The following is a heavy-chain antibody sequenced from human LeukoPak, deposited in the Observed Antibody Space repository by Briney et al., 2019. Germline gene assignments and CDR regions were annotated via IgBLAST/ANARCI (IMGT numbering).Heavy chain of an antibody. D-gene: IGHD3-10*01. V-gene: IGHV3-23*01. CDR1: GFTFSSYA. Sequence: PGGSLRLSCVFSGFTFSSYAMSWVRQAPGKGLEWVSSLSGSGGSTYYADSVKGRFTISRDNSKNTLYLQMNSLRAEDTAVYYCAKDRMDYYGSGSYYWFDPWGQGTLVTVSS. J-gene: IGHJ5*02. CDR3: AKDRMDYYGSGSYYWFDP. CDR2: LSGSGGST.